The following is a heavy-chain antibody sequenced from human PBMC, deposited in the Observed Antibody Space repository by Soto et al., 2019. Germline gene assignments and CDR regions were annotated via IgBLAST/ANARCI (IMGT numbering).Heavy chain of an antibody. CDR3: ASFPSSSWLNNWFDP. CDR2: ISSSSSYI. D-gene: IGHD6-13*01. Sequence: GGSLRLSCAAFGFTFSSYSMNWVRQAPGKGLEWVSSISSSSSYIYYADSVKGRFTISRDNAKNSLSLQINSLRAEDTAVYYCASFPSSSWLNNWFDPWGQGTLVTVSS. J-gene: IGHJ5*02. V-gene: IGHV3-21*01. CDR1: GFTFSSYS.